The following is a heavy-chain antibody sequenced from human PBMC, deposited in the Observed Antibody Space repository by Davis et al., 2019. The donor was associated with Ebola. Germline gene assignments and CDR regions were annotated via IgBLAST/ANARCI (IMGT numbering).Heavy chain of an antibody. CDR1: GGSFSGYY. Sequence: SETLSLTCAVYGGSFSGYYWSWIRQPPGKGLEWIGEINHSGSTNYNPSLKSRVTISVDTSKNQFSLKLSSVTAADTAVYYCARGGDSSSWYYYGMDVWGQGTTVTVSS. V-gene: IGHV4-34*01. D-gene: IGHD6-13*01. CDR2: INHSGST. J-gene: IGHJ6*02. CDR3: ARGGDSSSWYYYGMDV.